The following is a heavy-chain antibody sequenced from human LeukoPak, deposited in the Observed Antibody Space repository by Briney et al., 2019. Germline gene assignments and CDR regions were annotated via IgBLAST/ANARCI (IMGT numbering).Heavy chain of an antibody. J-gene: IGHJ4*02. Sequence: PGGSLRLSCVASGFTFSSYSMNWVRQAPGKGLEWVSSISGSSSYIYYADSVKGRLTISRDNAKNSLYLQMNSLRAEDTAVFYCARAPAREYQLLLGYWGQGTLVTVPS. D-gene: IGHD2-2*01. CDR2: ISGSSSYI. CDR1: GFTFSSYS. CDR3: ARAPAREYQLLLGY. V-gene: IGHV3-21*01.